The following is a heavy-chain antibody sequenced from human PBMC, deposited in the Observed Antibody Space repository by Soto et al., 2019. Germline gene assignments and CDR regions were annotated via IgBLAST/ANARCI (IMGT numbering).Heavy chain of an antibody. J-gene: IGHJ4*02. CDR2: INPKSGGT. CDR1: GYIFTDYY. D-gene: IGHD3-9*01. V-gene: IGHV1-2*02. CDR3: ARDLKYYDILTGDYKEGYYFDY. Sequence: ASVKVSCKASGYIFTDYYMHWVRQAPGQGLEWMGWINPKSGGTNYAQKFQGRVTMTRDTSFSTAYMELSRLRSDDTAIYYCARDLKYYDILTGDYKEGYYFDYWGQGTLVIVSS.